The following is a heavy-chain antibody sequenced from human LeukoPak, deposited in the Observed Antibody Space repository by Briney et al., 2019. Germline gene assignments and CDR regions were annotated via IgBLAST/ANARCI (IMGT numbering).Heavy chain of an antibody. J-gene: IGHJ4*02. CDR3: ARLGSSWELDY. CDR2: IYHSGST. Sequence: SETLSLTCAVSGGSISSSNWWSWVRQPPGKGLEWIGEIYHSGSTNYNPSLKSRVTISVDTSKNQFSLKLSSVTAADTAVYYCARLGSSWELDYWGQGTLVTVSS. D-gene: IGHD6-13*01. V-gene: IGHV4-4*02. CDR1: GGSISSSNW.